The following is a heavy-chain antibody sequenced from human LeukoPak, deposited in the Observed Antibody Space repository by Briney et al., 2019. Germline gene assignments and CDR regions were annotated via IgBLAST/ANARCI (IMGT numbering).Heavy chain of an antibody. J-gene: IGHJ4*02. CDR1: GLTFSSYW. CDR2: IKQDGSEK. D-gene: IGHD6-19*01. CDR3: ARHQEQRLAPFDH. Sequence: PGGSLRLSCAASGLTFSSYWMSWVRQAPGKGLEWVANIKQDGSEKHSVDSVKGRFTISRDNAKNALYLQMNSLRGEDTAVYYRARHQEQRLAPFDHWGQGTLVTVSS. V-gene: IGHV3-7*04.